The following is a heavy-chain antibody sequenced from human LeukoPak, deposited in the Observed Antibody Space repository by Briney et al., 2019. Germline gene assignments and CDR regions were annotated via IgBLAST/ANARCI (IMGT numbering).Heavy chain of an antibody. J-gene: IGHJ4*02. CDR2: INWNGGST. CDR3: ARVKRKEDQLLALDY. V-gene: IGHV3-20*04. CDR1: GFTFDDYG. D-gene: IGHD2-2*01. Sequence: GGSLRLSCAAPGFTFDDYGMSWVRQAPGKGLEWVSGINWNGGSTGYADSVKGRFTISRDNAKNSLYLQMNSLRAEDTALYYCARVKRKEDQLLALDYWGQGTLVTVSS.